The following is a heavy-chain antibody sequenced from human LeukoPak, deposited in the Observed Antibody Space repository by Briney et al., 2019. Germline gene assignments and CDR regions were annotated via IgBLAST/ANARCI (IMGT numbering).Heavy chain of an antibody. CDR3: ARGYSYGLLWFDP. CDR2: INHSGST. CDR1: GGSFSGYY. Sequence: PSETLSLTCAVYGGSFSGYYWSWIRQPPGKGLEWIGEINHSGSTNYNPSRKSRVTISVDTSKNQFSLKLSSVTAADTAVYYCARGYSYGLLWFDPWGQGTLVTVSS. V-gene: IGHV4-34*01. J-gene: IGHJ5*02. D-gene: IGHD5-18*01.